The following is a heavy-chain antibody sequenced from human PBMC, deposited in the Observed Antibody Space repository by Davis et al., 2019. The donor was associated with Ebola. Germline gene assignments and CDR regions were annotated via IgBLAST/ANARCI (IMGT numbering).Heavy chain of an antibody. CDR1: GGTFSSDG. CDR3: VRGTRTFDY. D-gene: IGHD3/OR15-3a*01. Sequence: SVKVSCKASGGTFSSDGISWVRQAPGQGLEWLGGIIPMYGTSNYAQEFQDRLTITADESTSTAYMELSSLRSEDTAVYYCVRGTRTFDYWGQGTLVTVSS. CDR2: IIPMYGTS. V-gene: IGHV1-69*13. J-gene: IGHJ4*02.